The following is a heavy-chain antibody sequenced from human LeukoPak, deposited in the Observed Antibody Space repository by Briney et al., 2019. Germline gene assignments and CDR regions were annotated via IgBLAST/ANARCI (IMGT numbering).Heavy chain of an antibody. CDR1: GYSISSGYF. Sequence: SETLSLTCTVSGYSISSGYFWVWIRQPPGKGLEWIGSIYHSGRTYYNPSLKSLVTISVDTSKNQFSLKLSSVTAADTAVYYCARTNDYDSSGYYSWGYYYYMDVWGKGTTVTVSS. CDR3: ARTNDYDSSGYYSWGYYYYMDV. V-gene: IGHV4-38-2*02. J-gene: IGHJ6*03. D-gene: IGHD3-22*01. CDR2: IYHSGRT.